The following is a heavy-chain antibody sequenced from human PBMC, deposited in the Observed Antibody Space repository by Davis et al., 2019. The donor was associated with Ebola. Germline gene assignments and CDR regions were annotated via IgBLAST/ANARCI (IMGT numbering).Heavy chain of an antibody. V-gene: IGHV4-34*01. CDR1: GGSFSGYY. D-gene: IGHD2-21*02. J-gene: IGHJ5*02. CDR3: ARRRKDCDGDCYAVGWFDP. Sequence: GSLRLSCAVYGGSFSGYYWSWIRQPPGKGLEWIGEINHSGSTNYNPSLKSRVTISVDTSKNQFSLKLSSVTAADTAIYYCARRRKDCDGDCYAVGWFDPWGQGTLVTVSS. CDR2: INHSGST.